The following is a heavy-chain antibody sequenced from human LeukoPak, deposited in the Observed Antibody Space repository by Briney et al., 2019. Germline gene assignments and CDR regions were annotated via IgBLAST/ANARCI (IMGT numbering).Heavy chain of an antibody. Sequence: AGGSLRLSCAASGFTFSSYYMNWVRQAPGKGLEWVSSISSGGSYKYYADSVKGRFTISRDNAKNSLYLQMNSLRAGDTAVYYCARVCAAVGATGEDYWGQGTLVTVSS. CDR1: GFTFSSYY. V-gene: IGHV3-21*01. J-gene: IGHJ4*02. CDR3: ARVCAAVGATGEDY. D-gene: IGHD1-26*01. CDR2: ISSGGSYK.